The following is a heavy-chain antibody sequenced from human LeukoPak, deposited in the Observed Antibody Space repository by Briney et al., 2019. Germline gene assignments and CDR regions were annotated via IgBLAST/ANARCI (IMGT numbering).Heavy chain of an antibody. D-gene: IGHD3-22*01. CDR2: IYYSGST. V-gene: IGHV4-59*08. CDR1: GGSISSYY. J-gene: IGHJ5*02. Sequence: TSETLSLTCTVSGGSISSYYWSGIRQPPGKGLEWIGYIYYSGSTNYNPSLKSRVTISVDTSKNQFSLKLSSVTAADTAVYYCARQEGGYYDTWGQGTLVTVSS. CDR3: ARQEGGYYDT.